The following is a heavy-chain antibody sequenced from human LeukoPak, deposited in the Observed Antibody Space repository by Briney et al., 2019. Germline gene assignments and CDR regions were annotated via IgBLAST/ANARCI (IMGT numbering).Heavy chain of an antibody. CDR3: ALPPPLGLSDYYYYGMDV. V-gene: IGHV3-23*01. CDR1: GFTFSSYA. J-gene: IGHJ6*02. CDR2: ISGSGGST. D-gene: IGHD3-16*02. Sequence: GGSLRLSCAASGFTFSSYAMSGVRQAPGKGLDGVSPISGSGGSTYYADSVKGRFTIHRDNSKNTLYLQVNNLRAGHPPVYYLALPPPLGLSDYYYYGMDVWGQGTTVTVSS.